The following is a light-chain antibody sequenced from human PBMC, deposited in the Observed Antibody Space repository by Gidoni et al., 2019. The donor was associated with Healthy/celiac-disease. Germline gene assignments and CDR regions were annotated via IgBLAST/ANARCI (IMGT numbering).Light chain of an antibody. J-gene: IGLJ3*02. CDR3: NSRDSSGNLSV. CDR2: GKT. V-gene: IGLV3-19*01. Sequence: CERTQDHAVSAALGQTVRITCQGDSLRSYYASWYQQKPGKAPVLVIYGKTNRPSWIPARFSVSSSVNTASLTITGAQSEDEADYYCNSRDSSGNLSVFGGGTKLTVL. CDR1: SLRSYY.